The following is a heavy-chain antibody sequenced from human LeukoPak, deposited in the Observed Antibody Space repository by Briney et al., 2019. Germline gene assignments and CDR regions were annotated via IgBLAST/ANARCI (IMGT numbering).Heavy chain of an antibody. J-gene: IGHJ5*02. V-gene: IGHV5-51*01. Sequence: GESLKISCKGSGYSFTSYWIGWVRQMPGKGLEWMGIIYPGDSDTRYSPSFQGQVTISADKSISTAYLQWSSLKASDTAIYYCARQLTTTTTTNWFVPWGQGTLVTVSS. CDR2: IYPGDSDT. CDR1: GYSFTSYW. D-gene: IGHD4-17*01. CDR3: ARQLTTTTTTNWFVP.